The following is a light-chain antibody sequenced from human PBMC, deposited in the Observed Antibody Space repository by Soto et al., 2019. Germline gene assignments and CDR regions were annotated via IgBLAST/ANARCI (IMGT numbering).Light chain of an antibody. CDR3: QQYNNYPLT. V-gene: IGKV1-5*03. CDR2: KAS. Sequence: DIQMTQSPSTLSASVRDRVTITCRASQSISSWLAWYQQKPGKAPKLLIYKASSLESGVPSRFSGSGSGTEFTLTISSLQPDDFATYFCQQYNNYPLTFGGGTKVEIK. J-gene: IGKJ4*01. CDR1: QSISSW.